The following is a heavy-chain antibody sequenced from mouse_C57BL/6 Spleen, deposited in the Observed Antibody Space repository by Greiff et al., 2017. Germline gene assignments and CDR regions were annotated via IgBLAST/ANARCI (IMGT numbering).Heavy chain of an antibody. V-gene: IGHV1-64*01. CDR1: GYTFTSYW. D-gene: IGHD4-1*01. J-gene: IGHJ3*01. Sequence: VQLQQPGAELVKPGASVKLSCKASGYTFTSYWMHWVKQRPGQGLEWIGMIHPNSGSTNYNEKFKGKATLTVDKSSSTAYMQLTSLTSVDSAVYDCAINVHWDVFAYWGQGTLVTVSA. CDR2: IHPNSGST. CDR3: AINVHWDVFAY.